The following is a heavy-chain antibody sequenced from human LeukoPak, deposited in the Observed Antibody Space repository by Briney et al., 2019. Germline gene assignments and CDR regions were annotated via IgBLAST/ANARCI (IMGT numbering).Heavy chain of an antibody. D-gene: IGHD6-19*01. CDR2: ISSGSRYI. J-gene: IGHJ4*02. CDR3: ARDVRDEYSSGWYPIGY. V-gene: IGHV3-21*01. Sequence: GGSLRLSCAASGFTFSTYSMNWVRQAPGKGLEWVSCISSGSRYIYYADSVKGRFTISRDNAKNSLYLQMNSLRAEDTAVCYCARDVRDEYSSGWYPIGYWGQGTLVTVSS. CDR1: GFTFSTYS.